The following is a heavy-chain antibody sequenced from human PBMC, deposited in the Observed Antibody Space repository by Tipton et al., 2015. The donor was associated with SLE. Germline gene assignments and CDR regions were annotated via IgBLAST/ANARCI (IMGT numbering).Heavy chain of an antibody. CDR2: IHHSGST. Sequence: TLSLTCTVSGFSISTGYYWGWIRRPPGKGLEWIGEIHHSGSTNSNPSLKSRVTISVDKSKNQFSLKLSSVTVADTAVYYCAKDYNHDNADYNWGQGTLVIVSS. CDR1: GFSISTGYY. J-gene: IGHJ4*02. CDR3: AKDYNHDNADYN. V-gene: IGHV4-38-2*02. D-gene: IGHD4-17*01.